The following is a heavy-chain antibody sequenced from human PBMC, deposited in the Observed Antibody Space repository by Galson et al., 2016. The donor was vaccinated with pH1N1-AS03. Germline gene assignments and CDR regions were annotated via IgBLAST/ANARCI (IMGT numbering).Heavy chain of an antibody. CDR2: IVPIFGTP. J-gene: IGHJ6*02. Sequence: SVKVSCKASGGAFSIYAINWVRQAPGQGLEWMGGIVPIFGTPSYAQRLQGRVTFNADESTNTAYMELRSRTSEDTAVYYCARGPHVMWYRNFYNGMDVWGQGTTVTVSS. D-gene: IGHD1-26*01. CDR1: GGAFSIYA. CDR3: ARGPHVMWYRNFYNGMDV. V-gene: IGHV1-69*13.